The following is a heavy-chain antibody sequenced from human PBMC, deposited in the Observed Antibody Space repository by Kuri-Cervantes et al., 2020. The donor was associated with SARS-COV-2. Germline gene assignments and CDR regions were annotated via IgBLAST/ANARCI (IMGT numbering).Heavy chain of an antibody. CDR2: IIPIYGTA. CDR1: GGTFSSYA. Sequence: SLKVSCKASGGTFSSYAISWVQQAPGQGLEWMGGIIPIYGTANYAQKFQGRVKITADESTSTAYMALDSLRSEDTAVYYCARVISERPGFHYWGQGTLVTVSS. J-gene: IGHJ4*02. CDR3: ARVISERPGFHY. D-gene: IGHD1-26*01. V-gene: IGHV1-69*13.